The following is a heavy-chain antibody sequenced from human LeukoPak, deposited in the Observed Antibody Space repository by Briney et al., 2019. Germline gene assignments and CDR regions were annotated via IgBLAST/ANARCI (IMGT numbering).Heavy chain of an antibody. D-gene: IGHD6-13*01. CDR2: IWYDGSNK. J-gene: IGHJ4*02. CDR1: GFTFSSYG. CDR3: ARDPAAGYSSYYFDY. V-gene: IGHV3-33*01. Sequence: GRSLRLSCAASGFTFSSYGMHWVRQAPGKGLEWVAVIWYDGSNKYYADSVKGRFTISRDNSKNTLYLQMNSLRAEDTAVYYCARDPAAGYSSYYFDYWGQGTLVTVSS.